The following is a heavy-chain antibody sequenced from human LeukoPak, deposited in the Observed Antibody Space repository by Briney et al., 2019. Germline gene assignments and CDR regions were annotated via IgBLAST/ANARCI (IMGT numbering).Heavy chain of an antibody. CDR3: ARAGAPYYDFWSGYYSPNWFDP. Sequence: GGSLRLSCAASGFTFSDYYMSWIRQAPGKGLEWVSYISSSGSTIYYADSVKGRFTISRDNAKNSLYLQMNSLRAEDTAVYYCARAGAPYYDFWSGYYSPNWFDPWGQGTLVTVSS. V-gene: IGHV3-11*01. CDR1: GFTFSDYY. D-gene: IGHD3-3*01. CDR2: ISSSGSTI. J-gene: IGHJ5*02.